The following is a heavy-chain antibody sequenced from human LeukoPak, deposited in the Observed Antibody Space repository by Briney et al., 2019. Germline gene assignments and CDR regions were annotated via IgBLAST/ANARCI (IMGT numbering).Heavy chain of an antibody. Sequence: PGGSLRLSCAAAGFTFSTYGMHWVRQAPGKGLEWVAVTSFDGSNQYYADSVKGRFTISRDNFKSTLFLQMNSLTAEDTAAYYCAKGIRDFSWLPSFDWWGQGIQVTVSS. J-gene: IGHJ4*02. CDR2: TSFDGSNQ. D-gene: IGHD3-9*01. V-gene: IGHV3-30*18. CDR1: GFTFSTYG. CDR3: AKGIRDFSWLPSFDW.